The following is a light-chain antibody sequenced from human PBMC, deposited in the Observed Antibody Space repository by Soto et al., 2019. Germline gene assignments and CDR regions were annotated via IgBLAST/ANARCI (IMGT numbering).Light chain of an antibody. CDR1: SSNIGAGYD. J-gene: IGLJ2*01. Sequence: VLTQPPSVSGAPGQRVTISCTGSSSNIGAGYDVHWYQQLPGTAPKLLIYGNSNRPSGVPDRFSGSKSGTSASLAITGLQTEDEADYYCQSYDSSLSVVVFGGGTKLTVL. CDR2: GNS. V-gene: IGLV1-40*01. CDR3: QSYDSSLSVVV.